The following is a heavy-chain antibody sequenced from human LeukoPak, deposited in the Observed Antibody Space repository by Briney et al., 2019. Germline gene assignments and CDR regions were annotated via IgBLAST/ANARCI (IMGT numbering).Heavy chain of an antibody. CDR3: ARDYCSSTSCYGNWFDP. CDR2: IYWNSDRI. J-gene: IGHJ5*02. CDR1: GFSSNDYA. D-gene: IGHD2-2*01. Sequence: GRSLRLSCAASGFSSNDYAMHWVRQAPGKGLEWVSGIYWNSDRIDYADSVKGRFTISRDNAKNSLYLQMNSLRAEDTAVYYCARDYCSSTSCYGNWFDPWGQGTLVTVSS. V-gene: IGHV3-9*02.